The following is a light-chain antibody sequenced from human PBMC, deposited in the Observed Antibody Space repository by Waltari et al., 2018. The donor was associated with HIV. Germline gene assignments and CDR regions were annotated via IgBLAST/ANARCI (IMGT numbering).Light chain of an antibody. CDR2: EVS. CDR1: SSDLVYYDS. J-gene: IGLJ3*02. V-gene: IGLV2-14*01. Sequence: QSGLTQPASVSGSPGQSITISCTGSSSDLVYYDSVSSYQHHPGKAPKVIIFEVSNRPSGIPNRFSGSKSGSTASLTISGLQAEDEAYYFCTSYISSATPVFGGGTKVTVL. CDR3: TSYISSATPV.